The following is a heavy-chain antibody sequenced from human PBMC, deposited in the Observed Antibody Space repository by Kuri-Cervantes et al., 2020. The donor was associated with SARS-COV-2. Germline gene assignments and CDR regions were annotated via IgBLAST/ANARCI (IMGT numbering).Heavy chain of an antibody. Sequence: LSLTCAASGFTVSTNYMSWVRQAPGKGLEWVSLIYSSGNTHYADSVKGRFTISRDNSKNTLYLQLNSLRVDDTAVYYCARDGRDYQDSGGFRIDSWGQGTLVTVSS. D-gene: IGHD3-22*01. CDR1: GFTVSTNY. V-gene: IGHV3-53*01. CDR3: ARDGRDYQDSGGFRIDS. J-gene: IGHJ5*01. CDR2: IYSSGNT.